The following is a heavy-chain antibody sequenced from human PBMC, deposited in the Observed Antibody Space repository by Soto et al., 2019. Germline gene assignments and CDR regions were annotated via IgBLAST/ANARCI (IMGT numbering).Heavy chain of an antibody. V-gene: IGHV2-5*02. J-gene: IGHJ3*01. D-gene: IGHD4-17*01. CDR1: GFSITTSGVG. CDR3: ARRPYGSKSHDNFDV. CDR2: IFWEDDK. Sequence: QITLKESGPPLVQSTQTLTLTCTFSGFSITTSGVGVGWIRQPPGKALEWLALIFWEDDKRYSPSLRNRLTIAKDASKNQVVLTMTNMDPVDTATYYCARRPYGSKSHDNFDVWGQGTLVTVSS.